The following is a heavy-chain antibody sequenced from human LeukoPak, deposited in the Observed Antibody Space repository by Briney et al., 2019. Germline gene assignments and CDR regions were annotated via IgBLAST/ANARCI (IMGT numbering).Heavy chain of an antibody. CDR2: ISSSSNYV. Sequence: GGSLTLSCAASGFTFSDYAMNWVRQAPGKGLEWVSSISSSSNYVYNAASVQGRFTISRDNTKNSLYLQMSSLRAEDTAVYYCTRDFDWFRNQFDYWGQGTLVTVSS. J-gene: IGHJ4*02. D-gene: IGHD3-9*01. V-gene: IGHV3-21*01. CDR3: TRDFDWFRNQFDY. CDR1: GFTFSDYA.